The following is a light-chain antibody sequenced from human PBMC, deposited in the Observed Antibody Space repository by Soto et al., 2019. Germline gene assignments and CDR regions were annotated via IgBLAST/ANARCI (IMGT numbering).Light chain of an antibody. Sequence: QSVLTQPASVSGSPGQSSTISFTGTTSGVGSYNLVSWYQQHPGKAPKLMIYEDYKRPSGVSNRFSGSKSGNTASLTISGLQAEDEADYYCCSYAGSSTYVFGTGTKVTVL. J-gene: IGLJ1*01. CDR2: EDY. CDR3: CSYAGSSTYV. V-gene: IGLV2-23*01. CDR1: TSGVGSYNL.